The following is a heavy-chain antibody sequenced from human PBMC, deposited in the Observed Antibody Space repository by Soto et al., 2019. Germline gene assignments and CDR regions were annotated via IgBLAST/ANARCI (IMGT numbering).Heavy chain of an antibody. Sequence: VAVISYDGSNKYYADSVKGRFTISRDNSKNTLYLQMNSLRAEDTAVYYCASNYDFWSGYYDYWGQGTLVTVSS. D-gene: IGHD3-3*01. V-gene: IGHV3-30-3*01. CDR3: ASNYDFWSGYYDY. CDR2: ISYDGSNK. J-gene: IGHJ4*02.